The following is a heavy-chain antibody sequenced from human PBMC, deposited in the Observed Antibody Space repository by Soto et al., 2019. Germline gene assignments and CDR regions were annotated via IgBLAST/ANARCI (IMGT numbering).Heavy chain of an antibody. Sequence: QVQLVQSGAEVKKPGSSVKVSCKASGGTFSSYAISWVRQAPGQGLEWMGGIIPIFGTANYAQKFQGRVTMTADESRSRASKELSSPASEDTAVYDCARVSGTAVAGHYYYGMDVWGQGTTVTVSS. V-gene: IGHV1-69*12. CDR2: IIPIFGTA. CDR3: ARVSGTAVAGHYYYGMDV. J-gene: IGHJ6*01. CDR1: GGTFSSYA. D-gene: IGHD6-19*01.